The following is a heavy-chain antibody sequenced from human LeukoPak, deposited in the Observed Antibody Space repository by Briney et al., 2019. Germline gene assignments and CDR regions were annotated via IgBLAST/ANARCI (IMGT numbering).Heavy chain of an antibody. J-gene: IGHJ4*02. V-gene: IGHV4-59*01. CDR1: GASISGYY. CDR2: IYYKGIT. Sequence: PSETLSLTCNVSGASISGYYWSWIRQPPGKGLEWIGYIYYKGITKYNPSLKGRITISVDTSKNQFSLKIASVNAADTAVYYCARGRDTAGIWGQGTLVSVSS. D-gene: IGHD5-18*01. CDR3: ARGRDTAGI.